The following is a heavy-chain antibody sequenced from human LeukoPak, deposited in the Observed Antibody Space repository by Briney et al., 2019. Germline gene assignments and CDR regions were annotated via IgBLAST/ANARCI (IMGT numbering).Heavy chain of an antibody. CDR3: ARGGGGCSGGSGQNGDY. CDR2: ISGSGGST. V-gene: IGHV3-23*01. CDR1: GFTFSSYA. J-gene: IGHJ4*02. D-gene: IGHD2-15*01. Sequence: PGGSLRLSCAASGFTFSSYAMSWVRQAPGKGLEWVSAISGSGGSTYYADSVKGRFTISRDNSKNTLYLQMNSLRAEDTAVYYWARGGGGCSGGSGQNGDYWGRETLFTVS.